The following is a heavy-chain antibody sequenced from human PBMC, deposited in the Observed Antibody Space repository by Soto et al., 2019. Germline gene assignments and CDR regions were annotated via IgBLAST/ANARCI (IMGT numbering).Heavy chain of an antibody. J-gene: IGHJ4*02. V-gene: IGHV3-23*01. CDR2: ISGTGGRT. D-gene: IGHD2-15*01. Sequence: GWSLRLSCAASGFTFSSYAMSWVRQAPGKGLEWVSGISGTGGRTYYADSVKGRFTNSRDNSKNTLYLQMNSLRAEDTAVYYCAKDDGCSGGNCNSVYHFDYWGQGTLVTVSS. CDR3: AKDDGCSGGNCNSVYHFDY. CDR1: GFTFSSYA.